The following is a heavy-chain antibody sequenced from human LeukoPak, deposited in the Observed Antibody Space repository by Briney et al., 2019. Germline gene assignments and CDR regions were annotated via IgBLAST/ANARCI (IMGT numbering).Heavy chain of an antibody. CDR2: ISAYNGNT. CDR1: GYTFTSYG. J-gene: IGHJ4*02. D-gene: IGHD4-23*01. V-gene: IGHV1-18*01. CDR3: ARDLTTVVTPGNFDY. Sequence: ASVKVSCKASGYTFTSYGISWERQAPGQGLEWMGWISAYNGNTNYAQKLQGRVTMTTDTSTSTAYMELRSLRSDDTAVYYCARDLTTVVTPGNFDYWGQGTLVTVSS.